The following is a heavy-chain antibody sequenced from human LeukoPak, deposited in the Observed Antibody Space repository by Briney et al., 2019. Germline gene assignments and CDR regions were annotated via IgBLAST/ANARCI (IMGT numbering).Heavy chain of an antibody. CDR2: ISWNSGNI. D-gene: IGHD3-3*01. J-gene: IGHJ4*02. CDR3: AKDTLRGSY. Sequence: GGYLRLYCAASGFTFDDYAMHWVRQAPGKGLEWVSGISWNSGNIGHADSVKGRFTISRDNAKNSLYLQMSSLRAEDTALYYCAKDTLRGSYWGQGTLVTVSS. CDR1: GFTFDDYA. V-gene: IGHV3-9*01.